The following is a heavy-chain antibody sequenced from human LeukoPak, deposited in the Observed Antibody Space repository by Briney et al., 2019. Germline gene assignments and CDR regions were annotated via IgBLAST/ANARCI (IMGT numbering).Heavy chain of an antibody. Sequence: GGSLRLSCAASGFPSRTYAMSWVRQAPGKGLEWVSGISGGGDSTYCADSVKGRFTISRDNSKNTLYLQMNSLRVEDTAVYYCAKGQISIVRGVILDPDYWGQGTLVTVSS. CDR2: ISGGGDST. CDR3: AKGQISIVRGVILDPDY. CDR1: GFPSRTYA. D-gene: IGHD3-10*01. J-gene: IGHJ4*02. V-gene: IGHV3-23*01.